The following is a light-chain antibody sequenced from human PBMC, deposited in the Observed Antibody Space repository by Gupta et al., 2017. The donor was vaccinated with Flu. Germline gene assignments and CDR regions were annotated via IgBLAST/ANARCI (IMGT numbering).Light chain of an antibody. Sequence: VLKQYQATLSLSPGESATLSRRASQSVSSYLAWYQQKPGQAPRLLIYDSSNRATGIPARFSGSGSGTYFTLTISILEPDYFAVYYCQQRSNWPPTFGQGTKVEIK. CDR3: QQRSNWPPT. CDR2: DSS. J-gene: IGKJ1*01. CDR1: QSVSSY. V-gene: IGKV3-11*01.